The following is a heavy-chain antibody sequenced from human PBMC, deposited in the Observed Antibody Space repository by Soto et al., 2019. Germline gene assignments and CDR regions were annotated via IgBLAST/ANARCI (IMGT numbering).Heavy chain of an antibody. CDR2: ISYDGSNK. CDR1: GFTFSSYA. D-gene: IGHD6-19*01. V-gene: IGHV3-30-3*01. J-gene: IGHJ4*02. Sequence: GGSLRLSCAASGFTFSSYAMHWVRQAPGKGLEWVAVISYDGSNKYYADSVKGRFTISRDNSKNTLYLQMNSLRAEDTAVYYCARTRTPNQWPAAYFDYWGQGTLVTVSS. CDR3: ARTRTPNQWPAAYFDY.